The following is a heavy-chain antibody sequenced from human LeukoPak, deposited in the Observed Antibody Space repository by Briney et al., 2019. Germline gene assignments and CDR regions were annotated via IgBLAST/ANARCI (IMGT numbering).Heavy chain of an antibody. CDR2: ITPSGGAT. CDR3: VKALSGSSYDY. CDR1: GFTFSTYT. D-gene: IGHD6-13*01. V-gene: IGHV3-23*01. Sequence: GGSLRLSCAASGFTFSTYTMGWVRQAPGKGLEWVSDITPSGGATYYADSVKGRFTISRDNSKNTLYLQMNSLRAEDTAVYYCVKALSGSSYDYWGQGTLVTVSS. J-gene: IGHJ4*02.